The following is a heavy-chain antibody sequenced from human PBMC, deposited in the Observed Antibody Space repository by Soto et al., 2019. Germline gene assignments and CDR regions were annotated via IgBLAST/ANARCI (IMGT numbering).Heavy chain of an antibody. CDR3: XRDHPIQLWRTYYGMDV. J-gene: IGHJ6*02. D-gene: IGHD5-18*01. CDR1: GGSISSGDYY. V-gene: IGHV4-30-4*01. Sequence: SETLSLTCTVSGGSISSGDYYWSWIRQPPGKGLEWIGYIYNGGRTHYNPSLKSRVTISGDTSKNQFSLNVSSVTAADTAVYYCXRDHPIQLWRTYYGMDVWGQGTTVTVSS. CDR2: IYNGGRT.